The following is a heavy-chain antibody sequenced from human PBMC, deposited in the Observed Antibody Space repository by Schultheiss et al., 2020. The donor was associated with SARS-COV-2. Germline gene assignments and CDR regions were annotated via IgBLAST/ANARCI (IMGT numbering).Heavy chain of an antibody. J-gene: IGHJ5*02. CDR1: GGSISSYY. CDR3: ARGVAAAGKSAAYNWFDP. CDR2: IYYSGST. D-gene: IGHD6-13*01. V-gene: IGHV4-31*03. Sequence: SQTLSLTCTVSGGSISSYYWSWIRQHPGKGLEWIGYIYYSGSTYYNPSLKSRVTISADTSKNQFSLNLSSVTAADTAVYFCARGVAAAGKSAAYNWFDPWGQGTLVTVSS.